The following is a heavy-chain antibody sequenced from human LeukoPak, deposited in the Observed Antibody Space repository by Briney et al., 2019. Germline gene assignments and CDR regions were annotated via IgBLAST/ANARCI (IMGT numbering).Heavy chain of an antibody. CDR3: ARGGGYSDY. CDR2: ISTYNGNT. V-gene: IGHV1-18*01. D-gene: IGHD5-12*01. CDR1: GYTFTRYG. J-gene: IGHJ4*02. Sequence: ASVKVSCKASGYTFTRYGVSWVRQAPGQGLEWMGWISTYNGNTNYAQKLQGRVTMTTDTSASMAYMELRSLTSDGTAVYYCARGGGYSDYWGQGTLVTVSS.